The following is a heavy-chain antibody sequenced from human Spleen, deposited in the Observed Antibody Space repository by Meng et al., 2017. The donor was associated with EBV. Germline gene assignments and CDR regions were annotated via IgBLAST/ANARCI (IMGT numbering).Heavy chain of an antibody. D-gene: IGHD2-2*01. CDR1: GGSFSGNY. CDR2: INHSGST. V-gene: IGHV4-34*01. Sequence: VQLQQWGAGLLKPSETLSLTCAVYGGSFSGNYWNWIRQPPGKGLEWIGEINHSGSTNYNPSLKSRVTISVDTSKNQFSLKLSSVTAADTAVYYCARGLIRRYCSSTSCYSAEYFQHWGQGTLVTVSS. J-gene: IGHJ1*01. CDR3: ARGLIRRYCSSTSCYSAEYFQH.